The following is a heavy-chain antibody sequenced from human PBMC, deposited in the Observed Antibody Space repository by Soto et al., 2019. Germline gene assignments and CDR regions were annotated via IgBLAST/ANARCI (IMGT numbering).Heavy chain of an antibody. D-gene: IGHD3-3*01. V-gene: IGHV3-64D*08. CDR3: VKDPFDYDFWSGYYTGNNWFDP. CDR2: ISSNGGST. CDR1: GFTFSSYA. J-gene: IGHJ5*02. Sequence: GGSLRLSCSASGFTFSSYAMHWVRQAPGKGLKYVSAISSNGGSTYYADSVRGRFTISRDNSKNTLYLKMSSLRAEDTAVYYCVKDPFDYDFWSGYYTGNNWFDPWGQGTLVTVSS.